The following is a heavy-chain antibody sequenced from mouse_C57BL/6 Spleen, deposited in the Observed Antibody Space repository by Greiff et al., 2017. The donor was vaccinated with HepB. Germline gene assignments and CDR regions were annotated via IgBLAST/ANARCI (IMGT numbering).Heavy chain of an antibody. CDR1: GFTFSDYG. CDR2: ISSGSSTI. CDR3: AKDFGGDFDY. J-gene: IGHJ2*01. Sequence: EVQRVESGGGLVKPGGSLKLSCAASGFTFSDYGMHWVRQAPEKGLEWVAYISSGSSTIYYADTVKGRFTISRDNAKNTLFLQMTSLRSEDTAMYYCAKDFGGDFDYWGQGTTLTVSS. V-gene: IGHV5-17*01.